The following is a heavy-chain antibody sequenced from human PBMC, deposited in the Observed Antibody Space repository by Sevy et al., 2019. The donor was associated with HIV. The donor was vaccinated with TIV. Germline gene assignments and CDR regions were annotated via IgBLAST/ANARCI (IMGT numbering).Heavy chain of an antibody. J-gene: IGHJ5*02. CDR3: ASSGAIVGGGYDWFDP. Sequence: GGSLRLSCAASGFTFSSYAMHWVRQAPGKGLEWVAVISYDGSNKYYADSVKGRFTISRDNSKNTLYLQMNSLRAEDTAGYYCASSGAIVGGGYDWFDPWGQGTLVTVSS. CDR1: GFTFSSYA. V-gene: IGHV3-30-3*01. D-gene: IGHD3-22*01. CDR2: ISYDGSNK.